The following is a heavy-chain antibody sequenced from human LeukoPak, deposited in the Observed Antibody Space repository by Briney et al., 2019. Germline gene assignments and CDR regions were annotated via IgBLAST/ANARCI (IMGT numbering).Heavy chain of an antibody. CDR3: ARCRDGYNFLDY. J-gene: IGHJ4*02. CDR1: GGSISSYY. Sequence: SSETLSLTCTVSGGSISSYYWSWIRQPPGKGPEWIGYIYYSGSTNYNPSLKSRVTISVDTSKNQFSLKLSSVTAADTAVYYCARCRDGYNFLDYWGQGTLVTVSS. D-gene: IGHD5-24*01. CDR2: IYYSGST. V-gene: IGHV4-59*08.